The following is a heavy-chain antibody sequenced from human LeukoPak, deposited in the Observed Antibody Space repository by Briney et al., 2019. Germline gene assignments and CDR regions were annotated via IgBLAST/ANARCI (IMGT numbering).Heavy chain of an antibody. J-gene: IGHJ4*02. D-gene: IGHD3-10*01. Sequence: GGSLRLSCAASGFTFSSYGMHWVRQAPGKGVEWVAVISYDGSNKYYADSVKGRFTISRDNSKNTLFLQMNSLRAEDTAVYYCAKGSMRGVINAYLDNWGQGTLVTVSS. CDR1: GFTFSSYG. CDR3: AKGSMRGVINAYLDN. V-gene: IGHV3-30*18. CDR2: ISYDGSNK.